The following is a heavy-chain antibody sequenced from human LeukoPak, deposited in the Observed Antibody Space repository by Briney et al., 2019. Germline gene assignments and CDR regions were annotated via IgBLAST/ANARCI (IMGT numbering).Heavy chain of an antibody. J-gene: IGHJ3*02. Sequence: PSETLSLTCAVYGGPFSGYYWSWIRQPPGKGLEWIGEINHSGSTNYNPSLKSRVTISVDTSKNQFSPKLSSVTAADTAVYYCARVFRRGVHVVAATRGAFDIWGQGTMVTVSS. V-gene: IGHV4-34*01. CDR3: ARVFRRGVHVVAATRGAFDI. D-gene: IGHD2-15*01. CDR2: INHSGST. CDR1: GGPFSGYY.